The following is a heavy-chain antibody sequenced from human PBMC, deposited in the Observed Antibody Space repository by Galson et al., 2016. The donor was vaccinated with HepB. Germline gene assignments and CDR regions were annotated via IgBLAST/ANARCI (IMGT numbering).Heavy chain of an antibody. CDR3: ARDYGDRYFNA. J-gene: IGHJ4*02. D-gene: IGHD4-17*01. CDR1: GFTFSRNA. Sequence: SLRLSCAASGFTFSRNAVHWVRQAPGKGLEWAALIWYDGSHKLYPDSVKGRFTVSRDNSKNTLYLQMNSLRAEDTAIYYCARDYGDRYFNAWGQGTLVTVSS. V-gene: IGHV3-33*01. CDR2: IWYDGSHK.